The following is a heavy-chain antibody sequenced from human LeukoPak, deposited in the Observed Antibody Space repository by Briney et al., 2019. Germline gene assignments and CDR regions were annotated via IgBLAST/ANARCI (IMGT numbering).Heavy chain of an antibody. CDR2: ISDSGGTT. Sequence: PGGSLRLSCTASGFIFGDYALSWVRQAPGKGLEWVSGISDSGGTTYYADSVKGRFTISRDNSENTLYLQMNSLRAEDTAVYYCAKDIHSFITMVRGVLSNGMDVWGQGTTVTVSS. V-gene: IGHV3-23*01. CDR3: AKDIHSFITMVRGVLSNGMDV. J-gene: IGHJ6*02. CDR1: GFIFGDYA. D-gene: IGHD3-10*01.